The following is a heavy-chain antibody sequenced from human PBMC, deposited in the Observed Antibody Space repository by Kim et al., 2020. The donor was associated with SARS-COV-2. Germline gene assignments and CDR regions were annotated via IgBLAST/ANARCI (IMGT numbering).Heavy chain of an antibody. Sequence: SETLSLTCTVSGGSISSSSYYWGWIRQPPGKGLEWIGSIYYSGSTYYNPSLKSRVTISVDTSKNQFSLKLSSVTAADTAVYYCARLPGISYFDYWGQGT. CDR1: GGSISSSSYY. CDR3: ARLPGISYFDY. V-gene: IGHV4-39*01. CDR2: IYYSGST. D-gene: IGHD3-3*02. J-gene: IGHJ4*02.